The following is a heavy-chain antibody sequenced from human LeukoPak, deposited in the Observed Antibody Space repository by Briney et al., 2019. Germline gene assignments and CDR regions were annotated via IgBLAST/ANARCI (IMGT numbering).Heavy chain of an antibody. D-gene: IGHD2-2*01. Sequence: KPSATLSLTCTVSGGSISSYYWSWIRQPPGKGLEWIGYIYYSGSTNYNPSLKSRVTISVDTSKNQFSLKLSSVTAADTAVYYCARVLGCSTTSCYAAYIDSWGQGTLVTVSS. CDR3: ARVLGCSTTSCYAAYIDS. CDR1: GGSISSYY. J-gene: IGHJ4*02. CDR2: IYYSGST. V-gene: IGHV4-59*01.